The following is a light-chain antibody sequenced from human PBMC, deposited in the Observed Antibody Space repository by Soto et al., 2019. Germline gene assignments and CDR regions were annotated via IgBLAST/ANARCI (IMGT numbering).Light chain of an antibody. Sequence: IHMTPSPSSPSASVGARVTITFRASQSVSGWLAWYQQKPGEAHKLLIYDAYALPRGVQSRFSGSGSGTKFTLTIASLQPDDFATYYCKQYETFSGTFGPGTKVDIK. V-gene: IGKV1-5*01. CDR2: DAY. CDR1: QSVSGW. J-gene: IGKJ1*01. CDR3: KQYETFSGT.